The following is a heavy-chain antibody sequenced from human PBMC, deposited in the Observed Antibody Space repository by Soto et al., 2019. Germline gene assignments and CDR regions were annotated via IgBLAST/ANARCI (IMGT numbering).Heavy chain of an antibody. CDR1: GGAFSSYA. D-gene: IGHD3-3*01. V-gene: IGHV1-69*06. Sequence: GXSVKVSCTASGGAFSSYAISWVRQAPGQGLEWMGGIIPIFGTANYAQKFQGRVTITADKSTSTAYMELSSLRSEDTAVYYCARDQLFGVAPFDYWGQGTLVTVSS. CDR3: ARDQLFGVAPFDY. CDR2: IIPIFGTA. J-gene: IGHJ4*02.